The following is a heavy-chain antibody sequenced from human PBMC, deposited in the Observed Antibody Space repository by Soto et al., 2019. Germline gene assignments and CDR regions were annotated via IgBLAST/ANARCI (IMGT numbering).Heavy chain of an antibody. Sequence: PGGSLRLSCATSGFTFSIFSMHWVRQAPGKGLEWVAVLSYDRSNEFYADSVKGRFTISRDNSKNTLYLQMNSLRIEDTAVYYCARERVTGYYNVIGYWGQGTLVTVSS. J-gene: IGHJ4*02. CDR3: ARERVTGYYNVIGY. D-gene: IGHD3-9*01. V-gene: IGHV3-30-3*01. CDR2: LSYDRSNE. CDR1: GFTFSIFS.